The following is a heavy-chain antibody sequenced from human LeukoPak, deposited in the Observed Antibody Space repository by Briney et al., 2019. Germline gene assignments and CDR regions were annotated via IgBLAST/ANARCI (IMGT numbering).Heavy chain of an antibody. D-gene: IGHD3-10*01. CDR1: GVSITTYY. CDR3: AREANYYGSGSYFEGTFDY. Sequence: SETLSLTCTVPGVSITTYYWSWIRQPPGKGLEWIGYIYHSGSTNYNPPLKSRVTISVDTSKNEFSLKLTSVTAADTAVYYCAREANYYGSGSYFEGTFDYWGQGSLVTVSS. J-gene: IGHJ4*02. CDR2: IYHSGST. V-gene: IGHV4-59*13.